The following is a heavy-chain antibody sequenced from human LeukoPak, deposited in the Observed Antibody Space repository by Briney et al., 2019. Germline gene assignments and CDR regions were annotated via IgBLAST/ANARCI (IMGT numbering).Heavy chain of an antibody. CDR1: GFTFSSHA. Sequence: GGSLRLSCAASGFTFSSHAMSWVRQAPGKGLEWVSTFSGSGYITYADSVKGRFTISRDNSKNTLYLQMNSLRAEDTAVYYCVGIAAAGESYWGQGTLVTVSS. J-gene: IGHJ4*02. D-gene: IGHD6-13*01. V-gene: IGHV3-23*01. CDR2: FSGSGYIT. CDR3: VGIAAAGESY.